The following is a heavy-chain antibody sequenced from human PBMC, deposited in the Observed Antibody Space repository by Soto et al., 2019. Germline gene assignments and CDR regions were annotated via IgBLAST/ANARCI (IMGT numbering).Heavy chain of an antibody. CDR3: ARDGWYPRGPSYILYYFDY. Sequence: GGSLRLSCAASGFTFSSYSMNWVRQAPGKGLEWVSSISSSSSYIYYADSVKGRFTISRDNAKNSLYLQMNSLRAEDTAVYYCARDGWYPRGPSYILYYFDYWGQGTLVTVSS. D-gene: IGHD6-19*01. J-gene: IGHJ4*02. CDR1: GFTFSSYS. CDR2: ISSSSSYI. V-gene: IGHV3-21*01.